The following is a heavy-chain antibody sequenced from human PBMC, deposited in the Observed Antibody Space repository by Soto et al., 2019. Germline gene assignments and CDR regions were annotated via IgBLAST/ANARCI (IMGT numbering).Heavy chain of an antibody. V-gene: IGHV1-18*01. CDR2: ISAYNGNT. CDR1: GYTFTSNG. Sequence: QVQVVQSGAEVKKPGASVKVSCKASGYTFTSNGISWVRQAPGQGLEWMGWISAYNGNTNYAQKLQGRVTKNTATTTSKANMELRSLRSDDTAVYYCARDNGYSYGTGRVDYWGQGTLVTVSS. J-gene: IGHJ4*02. CDR3: ARDNGYSYGTGRVDY. D-gene: IGHD5-18*01.